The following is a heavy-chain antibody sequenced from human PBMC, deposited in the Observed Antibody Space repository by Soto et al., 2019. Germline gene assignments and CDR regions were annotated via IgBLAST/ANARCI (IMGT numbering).Heavy chain of an antibody. CDR3: ARDAYSGFERAY. V-gene: IGHV3-23*01. Sequence: GGSLRPSCAASGFTFSSYAMSWVRQAPGKRLEWVSAISGSGGSTYYADSVKGRFTISRDNSKNTLYLQMNSLTAEDTAVYYCARDAYSGFERAYWGQGTLVTVS. D-gene: IGHD5-12*01. CDR2: ISGSGGST. CDR1: GFTFSSYA. J-gene: IGHJ4*02.